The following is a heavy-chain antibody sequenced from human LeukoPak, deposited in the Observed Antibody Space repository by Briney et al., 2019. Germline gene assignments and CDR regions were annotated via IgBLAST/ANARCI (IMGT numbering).Heavy chain of an antibody. CDR2: IYYSGST. J-gene: IGHJ4*02. D-gene: IGHD3-10*01. V-gene: IGHV4-39*01. CDR3: ARHLHYGSGSSDY. Sequence: PSETLSLTCTVFGGSISSSTYYWDWIRQPPGKGLEWIGSIYYSGSTYNNPSLKSRVTISVDTSKNQFSLKLSSVTAADTAVYYCARHLHYGSGSSDYWGQGTLVTVSS. CDR1: GGSISSSTYY.